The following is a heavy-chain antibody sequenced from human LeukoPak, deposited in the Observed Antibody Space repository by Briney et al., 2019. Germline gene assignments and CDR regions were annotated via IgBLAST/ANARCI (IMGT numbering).Heavy chain of an antibody. J-gene: IGHJ6*02. CDR3: ARDRMIVVVITTDYYYYGMDV. D-gene: IGHD3-22*01. V-gene: IGHV3-30*04. CDR2: ISYDGSNK. Sequence: GRSLRLSCAASGFTFSSYAMHWVRQAPGKGLEWVAVISYDGSNKYYADSVKGRFTISRDNSKNTLYLQMNSLRAEDTAVYYCARDRMIVVVITTDYYYYGMDVWGQGTTVTVSS. CDR1: GFTFSSYA.